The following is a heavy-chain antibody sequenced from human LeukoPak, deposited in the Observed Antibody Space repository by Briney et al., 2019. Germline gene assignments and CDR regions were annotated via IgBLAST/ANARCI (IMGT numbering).Heavy chain of an antibody. V-gene: IGHV4-59*12. CDR2: IYYSGST. D-gene: IGHD3-22*01. J-gene: IGHJ4*02. CDR3: DYYDSSGYSH. CDR1: GGSISSYY. Sequence: SETLSLTCTVSGGSISSYYWSWIRQPPGKGLEWIGYIYYSGSTNYNPSLKSRVTISVDTSKNQFSLKLSSVTAADTAVYYCDYYDSSGYSHWGQGTLVTVSS.